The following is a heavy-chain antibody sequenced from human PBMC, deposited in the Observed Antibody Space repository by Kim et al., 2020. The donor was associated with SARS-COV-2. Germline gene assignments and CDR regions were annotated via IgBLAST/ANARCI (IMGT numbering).Heavy chain of an antibody. V-gene: IGHV4-59*13. D-gene: IGHD3-10*01. CDR3: ARDGYYYGSGSPGGFDP. CDR1: GGSISSYY. Sequence: SETLSLTCTVSGGSISSYYWSWIRQPPGKGLEWIGYIYYSGSTNYNPSLKSRVTISVDTSKNQFSLKLSSVTAADTAVYYCARDGYYYGSGSPGGFDPWGRGTLVTVSS. CDR2: IYYSGST. J-gene: IGHJ5*02.